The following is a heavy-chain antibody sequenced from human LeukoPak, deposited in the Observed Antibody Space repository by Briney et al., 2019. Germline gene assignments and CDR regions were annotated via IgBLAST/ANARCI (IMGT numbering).Heavy chain of an antibody. CDR3: ARDLSGVAGYTYGRGIDY. D-gene: IGHD5-18*01. Sequence: PGGSLRLSCAVSGFTFSSYGMHWVRQAPGKGLEWVAFIRYDGSNKYYADSVKGRFTISRDNSKNTLYLQMNSLRAEDTAVYYCARDLSGVAGYTYGRGIDYWGQGTLVTVSS. CDR1: GFTFSSYG. CDR2: IRYDGSNK. J-gene: IGHJ4*02. V-gene: IGHV3-30*02.